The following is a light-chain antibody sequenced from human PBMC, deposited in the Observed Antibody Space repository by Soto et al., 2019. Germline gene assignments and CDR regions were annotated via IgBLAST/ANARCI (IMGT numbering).Light chain of an antibody. CDR3: QHLNNWPSYT. CDR1: QNVNSN. CDR2: GAS. J-gene: IGKJ2*01. Sequence: EIVMTQSPAALSVSPGERATLSCRASQNVNSNLAWYQQKPGQAPRLLIYGASTRDTGVPARFSGSGSGTEFTLTISSLQLEDFAIYYCQHLNNWPSYTFGQGTKLEIK. V-gene: IGKV3-15*01.